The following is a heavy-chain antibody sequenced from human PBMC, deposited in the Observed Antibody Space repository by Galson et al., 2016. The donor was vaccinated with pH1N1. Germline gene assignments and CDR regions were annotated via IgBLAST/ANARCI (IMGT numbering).Heavy chain of an antibody. Sequence: SLRLSCAASGFTFDDYAMHWVRQAPGKGLEWVSGISWNSGSIGYADSVKGRFTISRDNAKNSLYLQMNSLRAEDTALYYCAKVTSFLWGAFDIWGQGTMATVS. CDR3: AKVTSFLWGAFDI. J-gene: IGHJ3*02. CDR2: ISWNSGSI. V-gene: IGHV3-9*01. CDR1: GFTFDDYA. D-gene: IGHD2/OR15-2a*01.